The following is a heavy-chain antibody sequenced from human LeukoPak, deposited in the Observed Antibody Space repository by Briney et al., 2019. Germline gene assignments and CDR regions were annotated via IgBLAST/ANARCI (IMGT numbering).Heavy chain of an antibody. D-gene: IGHD4-17*01. CDR2: ISSSSSYI. J-gene: IGHJ4*02. CDR1: GFTFSSYG. Sequence: GGSLRLSCAASGFTFSSYGMSWVRQAPGKGLEWVSSISSSSSYIYYADSVKGRFTISRDNAKNSLYLQMNSLRAEDTAVYYCARDYHGWVHYGDSKHPDYWGQGTLVTVSS. CDR3: ARDYHGWVHYGDSKHPDY. V-gene: IGHV3-21*01.